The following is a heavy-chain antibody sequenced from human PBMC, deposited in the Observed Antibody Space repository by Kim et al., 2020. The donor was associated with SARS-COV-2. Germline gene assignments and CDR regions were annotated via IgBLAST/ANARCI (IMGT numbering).Heavy chain of an antibody. D-gene: IGHD3-9*01. CDR3: AKPGGNFDPYYFDY. CDR1: GFTLSSYA. V-gene: IGHV3-23*03. J-gene: IGHJ4*01. Sequence: GGSLRLSCAASGFTLSSYAMNCVRQAPGKGREWVSVIYSGSGSTFYADSVKGRFTTSRDKYKKTLYLQMNSLRADDTAIYYCAKPGGNFDPYYFDYWGQGTLVTVSS. CDR2: IYSGSGST.